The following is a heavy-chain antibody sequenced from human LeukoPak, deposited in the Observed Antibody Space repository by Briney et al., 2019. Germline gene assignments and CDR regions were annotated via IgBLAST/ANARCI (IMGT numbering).Heavy chain of an antibody. J-gene: IGHJ3*02. CDR1: GYSFNTYW. CDR2: IYPGDSDT. Sequence: GEALKISCKGSGYSFNTYWIGWVRRMPGKGGEGMGIIYPGDSDTKYSPSFQGQVTISADKSISTAYLQWSSLKASDTAMYYCARPQDFGLTGMNAFDIWGQGTMVTVSS. D-gene: IGHD7-27*01. V-gene: IGHV5-51*01. CDR3: ARPQDFGLTGMNAFDI.